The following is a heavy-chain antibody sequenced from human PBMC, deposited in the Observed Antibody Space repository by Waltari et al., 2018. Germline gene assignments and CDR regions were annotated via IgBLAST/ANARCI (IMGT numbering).Heavy chain of an antibody. CDR3: AKEGRTSSYFDY. Sequence: EVQLVESGGVVVQPGRSLRLSCAVSGFSFDDYTMHWVRHAPGKSLEWVFVITGDGGSIYYADPVKGRFSISRDNSKDSLYLQMNSLRNEDTALYYCAKEGRTSSYFDYWGQGTLVTVSS. V-gene: IGHV3-43*01. CDR2: ITGDGGSI. J-gene: IGHJ4*02. CDR1: GFSFDDYT.